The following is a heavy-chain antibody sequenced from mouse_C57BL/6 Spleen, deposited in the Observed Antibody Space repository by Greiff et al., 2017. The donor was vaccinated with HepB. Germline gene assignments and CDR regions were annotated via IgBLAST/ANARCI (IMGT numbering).Heavy chain of an antibody. CDR3: ARIYYGNYVLFDY. CDR1: GFTFSSYG. J-gene: IGHJ2*01. V-gene: IGHV5-6*01. Sequence: EVNVVESGGDLVKPGGSLKLSCAASGFTFSSYGMSWVRQTPDKRLEWVATISSGGSYTYYPDSVKGRFTISRDNAKNTLYLQMSSLKSEDTAMYYCARIYYGNYVLFDYWGQGTTLTVSS. CDR2: ISSGGSYT. D-gene: IGHD2-1*01.